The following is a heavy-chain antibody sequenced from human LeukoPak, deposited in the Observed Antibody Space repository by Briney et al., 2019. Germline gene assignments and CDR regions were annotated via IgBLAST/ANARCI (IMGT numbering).Heavy chain of an antibody. CDR3: ARDNSDTAMVTYFDY. D-gene: IGHD5-18*01. V-gene: IGHV3-53*01. CDR1: GFTVSSNY. CDR2: IYSGGST. J-gene: IGHJ4*02. Sequence: PGGSLRLSCAASGFTVSSNYMSWVRQAPGKGLEWVSVIYSGGSTYYVDSVKGRFTISRDNSKNTLYLQMNSLRAEDTAVYYCARDNSDTAMVTYFDYWGQGTLVTVSS.